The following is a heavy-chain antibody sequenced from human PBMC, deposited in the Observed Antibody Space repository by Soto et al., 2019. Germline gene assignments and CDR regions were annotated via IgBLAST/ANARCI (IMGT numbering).Heavy chain of an antibody. Sequence: ASVKVSCKSSGDSFNDYYLHWVRQAPGQGLEWMGWINPNSGVTKYAQKFQGWVTMTRDTSIRTVYMELSRLRSDDTAVYYCARESGGATTTLDYYYFYMDVWGKGTTVTVSS. CDR2: INPNSGVT. D-gene: IGHD5-12*01. CDR1: GDSFNDYY. J-gene: IGHJ6*03. V-gene: IGHV1-2*04. CDR3: ARESGGATTTLDYYYFYMDV.